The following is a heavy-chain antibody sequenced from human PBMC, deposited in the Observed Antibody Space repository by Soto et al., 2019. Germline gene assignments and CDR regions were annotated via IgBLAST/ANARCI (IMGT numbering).Heavy chain of an antibody. J-gene: IGHJ4*02. CDR3: ARGRGGYDFDF. Sequence: GGSLRLSCAASGFTFSSYAMHWVRQAPGKGLEWVAVISYDGSNKYYADSVKGRFTISRDNSKNTLYLQMNSLRAEDTAVYYCARGRGGYDFDFWGQGPLVTVS. V-gene: IGHV3-30-3*01. CDR2: ISYDGSNK. CDR1: GFTFSSYA. D-gene: IGHD3-22*01.